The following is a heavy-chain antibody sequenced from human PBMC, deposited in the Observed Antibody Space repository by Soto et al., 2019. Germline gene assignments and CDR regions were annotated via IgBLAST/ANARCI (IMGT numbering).Heavy chain of an antibody. CDR1: GFTFSSYA. CDR2: IRGNGGST. D-gene: IGHD1-26*01. CDR3: SGAESPDTAYFSLY. V-gene: IGHV3-23*01. Sequence: GGSLRLSCAASGFTFSSYAMSWVRQAPGKGLEWVSAIRGNGGSTYYADSVKGRFTISRDNSKNTLYLQMNSLNIEDSAVYYCSGAESPDTAYFSLYWGQGTPVTVSS. J-gene: IGHJ4*02.